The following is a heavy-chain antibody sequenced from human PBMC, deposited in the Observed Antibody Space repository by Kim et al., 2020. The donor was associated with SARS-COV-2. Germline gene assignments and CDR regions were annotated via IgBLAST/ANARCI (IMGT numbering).Heavy chain of an antibody. CDR1: GFTFSSYG. D-gene: IGHD6-19*01. V-gene: IGHV3-33*01. J-gene: IGHJ6*02. CDR2: IWYDGSNK. Sequence: GGSLRLSCAASGFTFSSYGMHWVRQAPGKGLEWVAVIWYDGSNKYYADSVKGRFTISRDNSKNTLYLQMNSLRAEDTAVYYCARDLFPGQWLVQLTHGMDVWGQGTTVTVSS. CDR3: ARDLFPGQWLVQLTHGMDV.